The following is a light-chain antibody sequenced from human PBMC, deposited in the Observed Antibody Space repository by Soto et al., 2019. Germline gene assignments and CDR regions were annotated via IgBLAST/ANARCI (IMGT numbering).Light chain of an antibody. CDR3: QQYGSSPLT. Sequence: EIVMTQSPATLSVSPGERATLSCRAGQSVSSSYLAWYQQKPGQAPRFLIYGASSRATGIPDRFSGSGSGTDFTLTISRLEPEDFAVYYCQQYGSSPLTFGGGTKVDIK. J-gene: IGKJ4*01. CDR1: QSVSSSY. V-gene: IGKV3-20*01. CDR2: GAS.